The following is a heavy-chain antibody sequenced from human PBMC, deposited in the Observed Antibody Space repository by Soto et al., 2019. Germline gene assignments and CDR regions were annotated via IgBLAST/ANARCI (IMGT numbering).Heavy chain of an antibody. V-gene: IGHV3-23*01. D-gene: IGHD6-6*01. J-gene: IGHJ4*02. CDR2: ISGSGASP. CDR1: GLTFSNYA. Sequence: EVQLLESGGGLVQPGGSLRLSCAASGLTFSNYAMSWVRQAPGKGLEWVSVISGSGASPFYADSVRGRFTISRDNSKNTXXXXXXXXXXXXXXXXXXXXXXXXSIKFHFDQWGQGTLVTVSS. CDR3: XXXXXXSIKFHFDQ.